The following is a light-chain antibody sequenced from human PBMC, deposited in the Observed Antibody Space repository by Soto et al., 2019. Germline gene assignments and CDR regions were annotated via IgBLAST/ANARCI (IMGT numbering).Light chain of an antibody. CDR2: GAS. J-gene: IGKJ4*01. CDR3: QQRYNRLT. V-gene: IGKV3-11*01. CDR1: QSVSNF. Sequence: EIVLTQSPATLSLSPGERATLSCRASQSVSNFLAWYQQRPGQAPRLLLYGASNRAAGTPARFSGRGSGTDFNLTIRSLEPVASAVYYCQQRYNRLTFGGGNKVEIK.